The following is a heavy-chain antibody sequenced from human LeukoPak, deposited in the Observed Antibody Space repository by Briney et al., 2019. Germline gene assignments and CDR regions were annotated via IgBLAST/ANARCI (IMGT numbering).Heavy chain of an antibody. J-gene: IGHJ4*02. D-gene: IGHD5-24*01. Sequence: GGSLRLSCAASGFTFSTYSMSWVRQARGKGLEWVSSISSGSSHIYYADSMKGRFTISRDNARNSLFLKMNSLRAEDTAEYYCARDFRTQLDGYSPPYHFDYWGQGALVTVSS. CDR2: ISSGSSHI. V-gene: IGHV3-21*01. CDR3: ARDFRTQLDGYSPPYHFDY. CDR1: GFTFSTYS.